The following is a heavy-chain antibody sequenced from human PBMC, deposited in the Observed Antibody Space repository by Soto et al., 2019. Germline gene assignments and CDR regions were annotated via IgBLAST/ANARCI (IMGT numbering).Heavy chain of an antibody. V-gene: IGHV3-13*01. CDR1: GFTFSNYD. CDR2: IGTDGDT. CDR3: ASGGLYI. D-gene: IGHD3-16*01. Sequence: EVRLVESGGGLVQPGGSLRLSCAASGFTFSNYDMHWVRQTSGKGLEWVAGIGTDGDTFYPGSVKGRFSISREDAKNSFYLQMNSLRAEDTAVYYCASGGLYICGQGTLVTVSS. J-gene: IGHJ4*02.